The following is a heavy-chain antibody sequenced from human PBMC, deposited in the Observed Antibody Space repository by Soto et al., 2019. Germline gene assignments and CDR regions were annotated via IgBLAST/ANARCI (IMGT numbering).Heavy chain of an antibody. Sequence: SLRLSCAASGFTFSNAWMSWVRQAPGKGLEWVGRIKSKTDGGTTDYAAPVKGRFTISRDDSKNTLYLQMNSLKTEDTAVYYCTTSPYLLRFLEWLLDYWGQGTMVTVYS. D-gene: IGHD3-3*01. CDR2: IKSKTDGGTT. CDR3: TTSPYLLRFLEWLLDY. CDR1: GFTFSNAW. J-gene: IGHJ4*02. V-gene: IGHV3-15*01.